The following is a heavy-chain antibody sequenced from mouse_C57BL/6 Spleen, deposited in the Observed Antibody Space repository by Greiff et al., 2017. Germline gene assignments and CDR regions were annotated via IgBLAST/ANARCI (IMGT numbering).Heavy chain of an antibody. D-gene: IGHD1-1*01. J-gene: IGHJ1*03. CDR2: IDPSDSYT. CDR3: ARTYYGSSSYFDV. CDR1: GYTFTSYW. Sequence: VQLQQPGAELVMPGASVKLSCKASGYTFTSYWMHWVKQRPGQGLEWIGEIDPSDSYTNYNQKFKGKSTLTVDKSSSTAYMQLSSLTSEDSAVYYCARTYYGSSSYFDVWGTGTTVTVSS. V-gene: IGHV1-69*01.